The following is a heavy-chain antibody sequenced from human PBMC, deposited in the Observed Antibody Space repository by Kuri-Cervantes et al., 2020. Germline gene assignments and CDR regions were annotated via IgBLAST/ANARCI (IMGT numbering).Heavy chain of an antibody. CDR3: ARGPTGYSSSWYHSYYYYMDV. CDR1: GYTFTGYY. J-gene: IGHJ6*03. V-gene: IGHV1-2*02. Sequence: ASVKVSCKASGYTFTGYYMHWVRQAPGQGLEWMGWINPNSGGTNYAQKFQGRVTMTRDTSISTAYMELSRLRSDDTAVYYCARGPTGYSSSWYHSYYYYMDVWGKGTTVTVSS. CDR2: INPNSGGT. D-gene: IGHD6-13*01.